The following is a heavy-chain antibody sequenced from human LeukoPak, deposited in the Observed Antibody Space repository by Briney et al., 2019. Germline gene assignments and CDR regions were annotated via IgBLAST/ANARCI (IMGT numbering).Heavy chain of an antibody. Sequence: ETLSLTCTVSGGSISSYYWSWIRQPPGKGLEWIGYIYYSGSTNYNPSLKSRVTISVDTSKNQFSLKLSSVTAADTAVYYCARGGDYAGHNYGMDVWGQGTTVTVSS. CDR1: GGSISSYY. J-gene: IGHJ6*02. CDR2: IYYSGST. V-gene: IGHV4-59*01. D-gene: IGHD4-17*01. CDR3: ARGGDYAGHNYGMDV.